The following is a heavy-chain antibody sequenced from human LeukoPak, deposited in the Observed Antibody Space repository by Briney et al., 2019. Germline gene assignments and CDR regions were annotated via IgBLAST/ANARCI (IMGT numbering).Heavy chain of an antibody. J-gene: IGHJ4*02. D-gene: IGHD2-15*01. CDR2: IDWDDDK. CDR1: GFSLSTSGMC. CDR3: ARMQQGSGRGFFDY. V-gene: IGHV2-70*11. Sequence: SGPTLVNPTQTLTLTCTFSGFSLSTSGMCVSWIRQPPGKALEWLARIDWDDDKYYSTSLKTRLTISKDTSKNQVVLTMTNMDPVDTATYYCARMQQGSGRGFFDYWGQGTLVTVSS.